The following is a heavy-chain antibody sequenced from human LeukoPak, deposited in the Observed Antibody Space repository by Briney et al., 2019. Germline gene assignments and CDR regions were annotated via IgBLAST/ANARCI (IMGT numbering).Heavy chain of an antibody. CDR1: GFTLSSYG. D-gene: IGHD3-22*01. Sequence: QAGGSLRLSCAASGFTLSSYGMSWVRQAPGKGLEWVSSITGSSGYTYYADSVRGRFAISRDNSKNTVFLQVNSLRAEDTAVYYCAKTYYFDSSGYWSAYYFDKWGQGTHVTVSS. J-gene: IGHJ4*02. V-gene: IGHV3-23*01. CDR2: ITGSSGYT. CDR3: AKTYYFDSSGYWSAYYFDK.